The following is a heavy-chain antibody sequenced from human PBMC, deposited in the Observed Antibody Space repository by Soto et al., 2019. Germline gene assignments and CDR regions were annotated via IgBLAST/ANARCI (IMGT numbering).Heavy chain of an antibody. J-gene: IGHJ6*02. V-gene: IGHV4-59*01. D-gene: IGHD1-1*01. CDR2: IYYSGST. CDR3: ARDRNWKAYYGMDV. CDR1: GGSISSYY. Sequence: QVQLQESGPGLVKPSETLSLTCTVSGGSISSYYWSWIGQPPGKGLEWIGYIYYSGSTNYNPSLMSRITISVDTSKNQFSLKLSSVTAADTAMYFCARDRNWKAYYGMDVLGQGTTVTVSS.